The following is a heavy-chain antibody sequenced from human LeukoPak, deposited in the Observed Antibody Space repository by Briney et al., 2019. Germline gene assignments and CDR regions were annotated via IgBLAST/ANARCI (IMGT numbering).Heavy chain of an antibody. V-gene: IGHV4-4*07. J-gene: IGHJ4*02. CDR3: AVGETAMVTDY. CDR1: GGSISSYY. D-gene: IGHD5-18*01. Sequence: PSETLPLTCTVSGGSISSYYWSWIRQPAGKGLEWIGRIYTSGSTNYNPSLKSRVTMSVDTSKNQFSLKLSSVTAADTAVYYCAVGETAMVTDYWGQGTLVTVSS. CDR2: IYTSGST.